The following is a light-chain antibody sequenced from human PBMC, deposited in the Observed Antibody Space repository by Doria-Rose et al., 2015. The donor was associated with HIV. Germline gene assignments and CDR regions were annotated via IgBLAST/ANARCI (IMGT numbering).Light chain of an antibody. CDR3: QQYENLPLT. J-gene: IGKJ4*01. CDR1: QDINNC. V-gene: IGKV1-33*01. CDR2: DAS. Sequence: DIRVTQSPSSLSASVGDRVTISFQASQDINNCLNWYQQKPGKAPKLLIYDASILETGVPSRFSGSGSVTDFNFTVSSLQPEDIATYYCQQYENLPLTFGGGTKIEI.